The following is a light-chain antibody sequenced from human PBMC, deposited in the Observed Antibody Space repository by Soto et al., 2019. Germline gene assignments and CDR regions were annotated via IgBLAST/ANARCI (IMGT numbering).Light chain of an antibody. CDR3: QQLNSYPLT. Sequence: DIQLTQSPSFLSASVGDRVTITCRASQGISSYLAWYQQKPGKAPKLLIYTASTLQSGVPSRFSGSGSGTEFTLTINSLQAEDFATYYCQQLNSYPLTFGGGTKVDIK. V-gene: IGKV1-9*01. CDR1: QGISSY. CDR2: TAS. J-gene: IGKJ4*01.